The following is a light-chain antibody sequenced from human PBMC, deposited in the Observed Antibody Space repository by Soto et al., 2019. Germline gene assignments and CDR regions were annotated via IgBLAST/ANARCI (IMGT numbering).Light chain of an antibody. CDR3: SSYTSSSTLV. Sequence: QYALTQPASVSGSPGQSITISCTGTSSDVGGYNFVSWYQQHPGKAPKLMIYDVNRRPSGVSNRFSGSKSGNTASLTISGLKAEDEAGYYCSSYTSSSTLVFGGGTQLTVL. CDR1: SSDVGGYNF. V-gene: IGLV2-14*01. J-gene: IGLJ2*01. CDR2: DVN.